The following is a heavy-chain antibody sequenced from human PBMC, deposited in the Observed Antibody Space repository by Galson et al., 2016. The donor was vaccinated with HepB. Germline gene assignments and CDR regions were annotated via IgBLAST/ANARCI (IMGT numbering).Heavy chain of an antibody. D-gene: IGHD3-10*01. CDR3: ARPYTYYFGSGSYFDVLHYGMDV. Sequence: SLRLSCAASGFRFSDYNMNWVRQAPGRGLEWVAYISASSGTIYYADSVKGRFTISRDNANNSLSLQMNSLRAEDTAFYYCARPYTYYFGSGSYFDVLHYGMDVWGQGTVVTVSS. CDR1: GFRFSDYN. CDR2: ISASSGTI. J-gene: IGHJ6*02. V-gene: IGHV3-48*01.